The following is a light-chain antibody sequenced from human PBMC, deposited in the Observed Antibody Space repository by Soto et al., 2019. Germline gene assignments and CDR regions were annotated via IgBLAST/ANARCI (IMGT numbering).Light chain of an antibody. Sequence: DVRVTQAPSSLSQSVGATVTITCRASQGIDNYLAWFQQKPGKVPQRLIYAASTLQSGVPSRFSGSGSGTEFTLTFSSLQPEDFATYYCLQHRSYPLTFGGGTKVDIK. CDR1: QGIDNY. V-gene: IGKV1-17*03. CDR3: LQHRSYPLT. CDR2: AAS. J-gene: IGKJ4*01.